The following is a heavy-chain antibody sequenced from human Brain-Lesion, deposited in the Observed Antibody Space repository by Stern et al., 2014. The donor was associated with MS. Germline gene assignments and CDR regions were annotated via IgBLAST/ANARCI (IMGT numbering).Heavy chain of an antibody. CDR2: IYHSGGT. Sequence: QVQLVESGPGLVKPSGTLSLTCAVSGGSISSSNWGSWVRQSPGKGLEGIGAIYHSGGTKYRPPFERRVLILVDKSKNQFSLKLSYVTAADTAVYYCARELPDLNAFDIWGQGTMVTVSS. CDR1: GGSISSSNW. D-gene: IGHD1-14*01. J-gene: IGHJ3*02. V-gene: IGHV4-4*02. CDR3: ARELPDLNAFDI.